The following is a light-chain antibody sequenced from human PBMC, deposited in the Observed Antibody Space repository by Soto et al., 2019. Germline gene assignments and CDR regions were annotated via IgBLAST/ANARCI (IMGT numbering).Light chain of an antibody. V-gene: IGKV3-20*01. J-gene: IGKJ2*01. CDR1: QSVSSSY. CDR2: GAS. CDR3: QQYGSSPLYT. Sequence: EIVLTQSPGTLSLSPGERATLSCRASQSVSSSYLAWYQQKPGQAPRLLIYGASSRATGITDRFSGSGSGTDFTLTISRLEPEYFAVYYCQQYGSSPLYTFGQGTKLEIK.